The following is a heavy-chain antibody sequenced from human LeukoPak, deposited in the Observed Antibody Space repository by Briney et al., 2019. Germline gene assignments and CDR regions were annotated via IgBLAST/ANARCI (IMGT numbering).Heavy chain of an antibody. CDR1: GGTFSSYA. V-gene: IGHV1-69*13. D-gene: IGHD3-3*01. Sequence: SVKVSCKASGGTFSSYAISWVRQAPGQGLEWMGGIIPIFGTANYAQKFQGRVTITADESTSTAYMELSSLRSEDTAVYYCAREELRFLEWLSAFDYWGQGILVTVSS. CDR2: IIPIFGTA. CDR3: AREELRFLEWLSAFDY. J-gene: IGHJ4*02.